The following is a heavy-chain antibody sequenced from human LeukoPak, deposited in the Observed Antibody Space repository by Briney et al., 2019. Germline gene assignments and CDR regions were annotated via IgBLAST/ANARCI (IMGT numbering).Heavy chain of an antibody. Sequence: GGSLRLSCTVPGFTVSSNSMSWVRQAPGKGLEWVGRIKSKTDGGTTDYAAPVKGRFTISRDDSKNTLYLQMNSLKTEDTAVYYCTTLDDSSGYPYYYYYMDVWGKGTTVTVSS. J-gene: IGHJ6*03. CDR3: TTLDDSSGYPYYYYYMDV. D-gene: IGHD3-22*01. CDR1: GFTVSSNS. CDR2: IKSKTDGGTT. V-gene: IGHV3-15*01.